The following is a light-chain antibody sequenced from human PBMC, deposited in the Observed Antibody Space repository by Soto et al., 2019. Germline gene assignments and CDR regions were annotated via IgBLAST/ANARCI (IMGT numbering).Light chain of an antibody. V-gene: IGKV3-20*01. CDR1: QSVSSSF. J-gene: IGKJ2*01. CDR3: QQTYSTPHT. CDR2: GAS. Sequence: EIVLTHSPCTFSLSQVERPTLSFRTTQSVSSSFLAWYQHKPGQAPRLLIFGASNRAAGIPDRFSGSRSGTDFTLTINSLQPEDFATYYCQQTYSTPHTFGQGTKV.